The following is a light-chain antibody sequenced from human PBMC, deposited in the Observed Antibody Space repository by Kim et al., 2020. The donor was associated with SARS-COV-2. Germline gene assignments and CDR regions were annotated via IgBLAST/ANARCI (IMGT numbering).Light chain of an antibody. CDR1: SSNIGNNL. Sequence: GQKGTISCSGSSSNIGNNLVCWYQQLPGAAPKLLIFDNNQRPSGIPDRFSGSKSGTSVTLAITGLQTGDEADYYCGTWDNSLTGVVFGGGTQLTVL. CDR2: DNN. J-gene: IGLJ2*01. CDR3: GTWDNSLTGVV. V-gene: IGLV1-51*01.